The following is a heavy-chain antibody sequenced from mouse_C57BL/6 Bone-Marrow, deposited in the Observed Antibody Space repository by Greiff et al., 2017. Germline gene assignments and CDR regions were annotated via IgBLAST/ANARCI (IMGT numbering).Heavy chain of an antibody. CDR2: ISDGGSYT. CDR3: ARLYHFDY. J-gene: IGHJ2*01. V-gene: IGHV5-4*03. D-gene: IGHD5-1-1*01. Sequence: EVKLMESGGGLVKPGGSLKLSCAASGFTFSGYAMSWVRQTPEKRLEWVATISDGGSYTYYPDNVKGRFTISRDNAKNNLYLQMSHLKSEDTAMYYCARLYHFDYWGQGTTLTVSS. CDR1: GFTFSGYA.